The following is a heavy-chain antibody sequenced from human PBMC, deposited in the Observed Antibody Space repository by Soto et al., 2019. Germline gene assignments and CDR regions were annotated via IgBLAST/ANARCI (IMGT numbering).Heavy chain of an antibody. CDR3: AREPDYGDYYRAYGMDV. CDR1: GGTFSSYA. Sequence: SVKVSCKASGGTFSSYAISWVRQAPGQGLEWMGGIIPIFCTANYAQKFQGRVTITADESTSTAYMELSSLRSEDTAVYYCAREPDYGDYYRAYGMDVWGQGTTVTVSS. J-gene: IGHJ6*02. D-gene: IGHD4-17*01. V-gene: IGHV1-69*13. CDR2: IIPIFCTA.